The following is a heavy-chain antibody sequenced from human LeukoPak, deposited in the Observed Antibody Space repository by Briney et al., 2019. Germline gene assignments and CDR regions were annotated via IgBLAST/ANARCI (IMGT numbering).Heavy chain of an antibody. CDR2: IYYSGST. D-gene: IGHD5-24*01. CDR3: ARFGMLQRAFHI. CDR1: GGAISSYY. Sequence: PSETLSLTCTVSGGAISSYYWSWIRQPPGKGLEWIGYIYYSGSTNYNPSLKSRVTISVDTSKNQIYLKLSSVTAADTAVYYCARFGMLQRAFHIWGQGTMVTVSS. J-gene: IGHJ3*02. V-gene: IGHV4-59*01.